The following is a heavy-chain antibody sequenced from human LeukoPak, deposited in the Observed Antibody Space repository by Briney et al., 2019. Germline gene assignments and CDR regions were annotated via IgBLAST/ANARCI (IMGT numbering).Heavy chain of an antibody. CDR3: ARLREYSYGYVDY. CDR2: TYYSGST. J-gene: IGHJ4*02. D-gene: IGHD5-18*01. V-gene: IGHV4-39*01. CDR1: GGSISNYY. Sequence: SETLSLTCTVSGGSISNYYWGWIRQPPGKGLEWIGSTYYSGSTNYNPSLKSRVTISIDTSKNQFALKLNSVTAADTAVFYCARLREYSYGYVDYWGQGTLVIVSS.